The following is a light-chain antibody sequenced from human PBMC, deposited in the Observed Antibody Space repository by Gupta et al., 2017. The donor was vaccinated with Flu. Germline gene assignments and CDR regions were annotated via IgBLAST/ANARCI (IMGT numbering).Light chain of an antibody. CDR2: DVY. Sequence: QPALTQPRSVAGSPGQSVAISCTGTSSDIGAYHYVSWYQQHPGKAPKLIIYDVYKRPPGVPDRFTGSKSGNTASLTISGLQPEDEADYHCCSFEAASFFGGGTKLTVL. CDR3: CSFEAASF. J-gene: IGLJ2*01. CDR1: SSDIGAYHY. V-gene: IGLV2-11*01.